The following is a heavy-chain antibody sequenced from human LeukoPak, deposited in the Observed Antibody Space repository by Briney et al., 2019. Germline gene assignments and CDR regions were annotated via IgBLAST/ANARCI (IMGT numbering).Heavy chain of an antibody. CDR3: ARDSSWYDY. J-gene: IGHJ4*02. CDR2: ISSRSDYI. CDR1: GFSFSTYS. V-gene: IGHV3-21*01. Sequence: GGSLRLSCAASGFSFSTYSMNWLRQAPGKGLEWVSSISSRSDYIYYADSVKGRFTISRDSAKNSLYLQMNSLRAEDTAVYYCARDSSWYDYWGQGTLVTVSS. D-gene: IGHD6-13*01.